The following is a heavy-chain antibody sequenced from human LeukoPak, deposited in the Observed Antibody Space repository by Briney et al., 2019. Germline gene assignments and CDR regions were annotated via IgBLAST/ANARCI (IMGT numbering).Heavy chain of an antibody. CDR3: ARDPGDFWSGYTDNFDY. D-gene: IGHD3-3*01. V-gene: IGHV3-74*01. Sequence: GRSLRLSCAASGFTFSSYWMHWVRQAPGKGLVWVSRINSDGSSTSYADSVKGRFTISRDNAKNTLYLQMNSLRAEDTAVYYCARDPGDFWSGYTDNFDYWGQGTLVTVSS. J-gene: IGHJ4*02. CDR1: GFTFSSYW. CDR2: INSDGSST.